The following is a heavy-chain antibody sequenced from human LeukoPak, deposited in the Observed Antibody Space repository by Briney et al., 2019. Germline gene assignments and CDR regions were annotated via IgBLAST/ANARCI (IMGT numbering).Heavy chain of an antibody. J-gene: IGHJ1*01. CDR3: AGTQGQQLVSTHLQH. Sequence: ASVKVSCKASGYTFTSYDINWVRQATGQGLEWMGWMNPNSGNTGYAQKFQGRVTMTRNTSISTAYMELSSLRSEDTAVYYCAGTQGQQLVSTHLQHWGQGTLVTVSS. CDR2: MNPNSGNT. D-gene: IGHD6-13*01. CDR1: GYTFTSYD. V-gene: IGHV1-8*01.